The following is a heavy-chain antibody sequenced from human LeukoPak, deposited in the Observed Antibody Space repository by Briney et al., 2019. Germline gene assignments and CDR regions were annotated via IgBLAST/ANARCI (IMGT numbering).Heavy chain of an antibody. CDR2: ISSNNGNT. J-gene: IGHJ4*02. CDR3: ARDEGGPVNY. D-gene: IGHD3-16*01. Sequence: GASVNVSCKASGYTFTSHGISWVRQAPGQGLEWMGWISSNNGNTKYAQKFQGRVTMTTETSTSTAYMELRSLRSDDTAVYYCARDEGGPVNYWGQGTLVTVSS. V-gene: IGHV1-18*01. CDR1: GYTFTSHG.